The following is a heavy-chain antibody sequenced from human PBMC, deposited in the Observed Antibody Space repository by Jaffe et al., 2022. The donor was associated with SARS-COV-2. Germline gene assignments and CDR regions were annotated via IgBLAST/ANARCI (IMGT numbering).Heavy chain of an antibody. J-gene: IGHJ6*02. CDR2: IKSKTDGGTT. CDR1: GFTFSNAW. Sequence: EVQLVESGGGLVKPGGSLRLSCAASGFTFSNAWMSWVRQAPGKGLEWVGRIKSKTDGGTTDYAAPVKGRFTISRDDSKNTLYLQMNSLKTEDTAVYYCTTWLITIFGVVIRGDGMDVWGQGTTVTVSS. D-gene: IGHD3-3*01. V-gene: IGHV3-15*01. CDR3: TTWLITIFGVVIRGDGMDV.